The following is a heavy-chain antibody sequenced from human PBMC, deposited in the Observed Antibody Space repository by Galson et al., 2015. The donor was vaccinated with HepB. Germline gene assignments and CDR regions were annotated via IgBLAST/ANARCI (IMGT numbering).Heavy chain of an antibody. D-gene: IGHD2-21*01. Sequence: SLRLSCAASGFTFSNAWMSWVRQAPGKGLEWVGRIKSKSDGGTTDYAAPVKGRFSISRDDLQNTLHLQMNGLKTEDTAVYYCTTSRFRIRSGYYYYGMDVWGQGTTVSVSS. CDR2: IKSKSDGGTT. V-gene: IGHV3-15*01. J-gene: IGHJ6*02. CDR1: GFTFSNAW. CDR3: TTSRFRIRSGYYYYGMDV.